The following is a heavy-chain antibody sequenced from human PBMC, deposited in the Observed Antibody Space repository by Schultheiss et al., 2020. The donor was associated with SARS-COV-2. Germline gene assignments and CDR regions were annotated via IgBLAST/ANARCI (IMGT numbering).Heavy chain of an antibody. D-gene: IGHD6-19*01. V-gene: IGHV3-64*04. CDR2: ISSNGGST. J-gene: IGHJ4*02. Sequence: GGSLRLSCAVSGFTFSGSAMHWVRQAPGKGLEYVSAISSNGGSTYYADSVKGRFTISRDNSKNTLYLQMNSLRAEDTAVYYCARGEGGVAVDFDYWGQGTLVTVSS. CDR1: GFTFSGSA. CDR3: ARGEGGVAVDFDY.